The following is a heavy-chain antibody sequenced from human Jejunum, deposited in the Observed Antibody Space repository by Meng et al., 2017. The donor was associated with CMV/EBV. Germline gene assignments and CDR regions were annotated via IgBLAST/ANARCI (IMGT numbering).Heavy chain of an antibody. CDR3: ARGATSASNNYPLDH. CDR2: ITYRGNT. Sequence: GSVSGANYIWRWIRQHPGKGLKWIGDITYRGNTSYNHSLKGRVNISLDTSKNQVSLRLISVTAADTAPYYCARGATSASNNYPLDHWGQGTLVTVSS. CDR1: GSVSGANYI. J-gene: IGHJ4*02. V-gene: IGHV4-61*01. D-gene: IGHD1-26*01.